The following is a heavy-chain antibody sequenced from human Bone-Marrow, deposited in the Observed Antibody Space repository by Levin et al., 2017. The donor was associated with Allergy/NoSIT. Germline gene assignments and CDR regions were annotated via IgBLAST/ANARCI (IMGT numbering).Heavy chain of an antibody. Sequence: GGSLRLSCRTSGFNLYVFGMQWVRQAPGKGLEWVAAITSTGSQTFYANSAKGRFTISRDTSKKTLYLEMFSLTADDTAIYYCARDFSRVIDKDYYYPMDVWGQGTTVTVSS. CDR2: ITSTGSQT. J-gene: IGHJ6*02. CDR3: ARDFSRVIDKDYYYPMDV. D-gene: IGHD2/OR15-2a*01. CDR1: GFNLYVFG. V-gene: IGHV3-33*08.